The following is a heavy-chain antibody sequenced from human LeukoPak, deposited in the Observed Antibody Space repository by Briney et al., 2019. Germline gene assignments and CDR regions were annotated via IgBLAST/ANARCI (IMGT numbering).Heavy chain of an antibody. CDR1: GGSFSGYY. D-gene: IGHD5-18*01. V-gene: IGHV4-34*01. CDR2: INHSGST. J-gene: IGHJ4*02. CDR3: ARVVQLWFWN. Sequence: SETLSLTCAVYGGSFSGYYWSWIRQPPGKGLEWIGEINHSGSTNYNPSLKSRVTISVDTSKNQFSLKLSSVTAADTAVYYCARVVQLWFWNWGQGTLVTVSS.